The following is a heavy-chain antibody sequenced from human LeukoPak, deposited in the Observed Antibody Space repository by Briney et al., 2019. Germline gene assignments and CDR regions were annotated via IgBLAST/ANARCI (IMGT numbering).Heavy chain of an antibody. Sequence: PGGCPRLSCAAAGFTPDDYAMYWGRHTPQEGLGWGCVISGDGGVTYYADSVKGRFTISTDNSKNSLYLQMNSLRTEDTALYYCAKGLSRYYDYVCYWGQGALVTVSS. CDR2: ISGDGGVT. J-gene: IGHJ4*02. CDR1: GFTPDDYA. CDR3: AKGLSRYYDYVCY. D-gene: IGHD3-16*01. V-gene: IGHV3-43*02.